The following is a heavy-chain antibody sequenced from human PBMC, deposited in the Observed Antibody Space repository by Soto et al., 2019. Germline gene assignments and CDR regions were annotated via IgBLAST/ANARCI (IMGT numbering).Heavy chain of an antibody. CDR2: IYSSGTT. J-gene: IGHJ4*02. D-gene: IGHD3-9*01. V-gene: IGHV3-53*01. CDR1: GFTFSDHQ. Sequence: LRLSCAASGFTFSDHQMNWVRQAPGRGLEWVSVIYSSGTTYYGDSVKGRFTISRDNSKNTLYLQMNSLRTEDTALYYCARAGSPFHSDSTGYWGFDYWGQGTLVTVSS. CDR3: ARAGSPFHSDSTGYWGFDY.